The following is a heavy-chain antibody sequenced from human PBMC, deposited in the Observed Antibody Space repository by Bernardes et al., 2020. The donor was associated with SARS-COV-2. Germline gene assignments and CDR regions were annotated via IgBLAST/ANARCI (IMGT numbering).Heavy chain of an antibody. CDR2: IYYSGST. CDR1: GGSVSSGSYY. V-gene: IGHV4-39*01. D-gene: IGHD2-15*01. J-gene: IGHJ6*02. CDR3: ARQENCSGGSCYHYGMDV. Sequence: SETLSLTCTVSGGSVSSGSYYWVWIRQPPGKGLEWIGSIYYSGSTHYNPSLKSRVTISVDTSKNQFSLRLSSVTAADTAVYYCARQENCSGGSCYHYGMDVWGQGTTVTVSS.